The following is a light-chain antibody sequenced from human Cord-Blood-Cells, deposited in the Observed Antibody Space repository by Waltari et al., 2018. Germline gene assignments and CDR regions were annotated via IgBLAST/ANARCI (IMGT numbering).Light chain of an antibody. J-gene: IGLJ3*02. V-gene: IGLV3-19*01. CDR1: TLRCYL. CDR2: GKN. CDR3: NSRDSSGNHWV. Sequence: SSELTQDPAVSVALGQTVRITCQGETLRCYLASWYQQKPGKAPVLVIYGKNNRPAGIPDRFSGSSSGNTASLTITGAQAEDEADYYCNSRDSSGNHWVFGGGTKLTVL.